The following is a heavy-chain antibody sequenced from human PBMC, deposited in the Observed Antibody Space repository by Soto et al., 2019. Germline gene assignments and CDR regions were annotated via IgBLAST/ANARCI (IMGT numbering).Heavy chain of an antibody. CDR1: GYTFTSYG. V-gene: IGHV1-18*01. CDR3: ASSRYLNIAAAAMYFDP. Sequence: ASVKVSCKASGYTFTSYGISWVRQAPGQGLEWMGWISAYNGNTNYAQKLQGRVTMTTDTSTSTAYMELRSLRSDDTAVYYCASSRYLNIAAAAMYFDPLGQGTLLTVSS. CDR2: ISAYNGNT. J-gene: IGHJ5*02. D-gene: IGHD6-25*01.